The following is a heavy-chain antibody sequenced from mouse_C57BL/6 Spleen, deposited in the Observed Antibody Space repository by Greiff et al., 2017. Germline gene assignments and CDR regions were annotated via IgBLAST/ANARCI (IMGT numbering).Heavy chain of an antibody. Sequence: QVQLQQSGAELVRPGASVTLSCKASGYTFTDYEMHWVKQTPVHGLEWIGAIDPETGGTAYNQKFKGKAILTADKSSSTAYMERRSLTSEDSAVYYCTKDWDGGGYWGQGTTLTVSS. V-gene: IGHV1-15*01. CDR2: IDPETGGT. CDR1: GYTFTDYE. CDR3: TKDWDGGGY. D-gene: IGHD4-1*01. J-gene: IGHJ2*01.